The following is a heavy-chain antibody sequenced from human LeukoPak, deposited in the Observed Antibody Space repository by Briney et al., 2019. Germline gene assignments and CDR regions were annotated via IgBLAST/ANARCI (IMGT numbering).Heavy chain of an antibody. D-gene: IGHD6-6*01. CDR1: GFTFSSYA. CDR3: AKDYRSSFPYYYYGMDV. CDR2: ISGSGGST. V-gene: IGHV3-23*01. Sequence: PGGSLRLSCAASGFTFSSYAMSWVRRAPGKGLEWVSAISGSGGSTYYADSVKGRFTISRDNSKNTLYLQMNSLRAEDTAVYYCAKDYRSSFPYYYYGMDVWCQGTTVTVSS. J-gene: IGHJ6*02.